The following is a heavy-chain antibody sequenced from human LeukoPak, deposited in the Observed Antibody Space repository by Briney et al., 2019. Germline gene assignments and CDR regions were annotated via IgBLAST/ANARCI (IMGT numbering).Heavy chain of an antibody. CDR1: GFTFSSYS. J-gene: IGHJ4*02. Sequence: PGGSLRLSCAASGFTFSSYSMNWVRQAPGKGLEWVSAISGSGGSTYYADSVKGRFTISRDNSKNTLYLQMNSLRAEDTAVYYCAKDRRQYSSSPGHFDYWGQGALVTVSS. CDR2: ISGSGGST. CDR3: AKDRRQYSSSPGHFDY. V-gene: IGHV3-23*01. D-gene: IGHD6-6*01.